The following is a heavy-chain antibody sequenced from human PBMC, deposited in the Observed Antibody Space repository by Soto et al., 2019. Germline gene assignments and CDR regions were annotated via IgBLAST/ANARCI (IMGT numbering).Heavy chain of an antibody. CDR3: ARDRSYGYFDY. D-gene: IGHD3-16*01. J-gene: IGHJ4*02. Sequence: QVQLQESGPGLLKPSETLSLTCTVSGGSVSSGGYFWAWIRQPPGKELEWIGFIYNSGTTNYNPSLRSRVTMSVDTSKNQFSLYLRSVTAADTAVYYCARDRSYGYFDYWGQGTLVTVSS. V-gene: IGHV4-61*08. CDR1: GGSVSSGGYF. CDR2: IYNSGTT.